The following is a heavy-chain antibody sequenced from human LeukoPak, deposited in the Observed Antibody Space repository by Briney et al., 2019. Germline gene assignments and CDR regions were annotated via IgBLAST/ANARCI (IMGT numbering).Heavy chain of an antibody. V-gene: IGHV4-39*07. D-gene: IGHD3-10*01. CDR2: IYYSGST. CDR1: GGSISSSSYY. Sequence: SETLSLTCTVSGGSISSSSYYWGWIRQPPGKELEWIGSIYYSGSTYYNPSLKSRVTISVDTSKNQFSLKLSSVTAADTAVYYCARVSVWFGESAFFDYWGQGTLVTVSS. CDR3: ARVSVWFGESAFFDY. J-gene: IGHJ4*02.